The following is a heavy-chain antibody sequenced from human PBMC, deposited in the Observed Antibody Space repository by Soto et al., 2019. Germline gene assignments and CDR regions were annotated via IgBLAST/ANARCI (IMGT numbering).Heavy chain of an antibody. CDR1: RDSVSSNSAA. J-gene: IGHJ5*01. D-gene: IGHD6-19*01. V-gene: IGHV6-1*01. CDR3: ARDFRGYSSGWYSYNWFDY. CDR2: TYYRSKWYN. Sequence: SQTLSLTCAISRDSVSSNSAAWNWIRQSPSRGLEWLGRTYYRSKWYNDYAASVKSRITIDPDTSKNQFSLQLNSVTPEDTAVYYCARDFRGYSSGWYSYNWFDYWGQGTLVTVSS.